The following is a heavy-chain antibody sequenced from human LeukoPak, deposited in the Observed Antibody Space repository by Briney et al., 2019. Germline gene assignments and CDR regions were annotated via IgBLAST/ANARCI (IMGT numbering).Heavy chain of an antibody. CDR2: INHSGST. V-gene: IGHV4-34*01. CDR3: ARSYSLFDY. Sequence: SETLSLTCAVYGGSFSGYYWSWIRQPPGKGLEWIGEINHSGSTNYNLSHKSRVTISVDTSKNQFSLKLSSVTAADTAVYYCARSYSLFDYWGQGTLVTVSS. D-gene: IGHD5-18*01. J-gene: IGHJ4*02. CDR1: GGSFSGYY.